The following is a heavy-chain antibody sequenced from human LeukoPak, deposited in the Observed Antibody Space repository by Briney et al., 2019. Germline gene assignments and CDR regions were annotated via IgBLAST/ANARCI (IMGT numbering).Heavy chain of an antibody. CDR1: GYTFTSYY. J-gene: IGHJ4*02. CDR2: INPSDATT. Sequence: ASVKVSCKASGYTFTSYYMHWVRQAPGQGLEWMGIINPSDATTAYAQKFQGRVTITRDTSTSTVYMELSSLRSGDTAIYYCARVYCGGGTYYSRGLIDSWGQGTLVTVSS. CDR3: ARVYCGGGTYYSRGLIDS. D-gene: IGHD2-15*01. V-gene: IGHV1-46*01.